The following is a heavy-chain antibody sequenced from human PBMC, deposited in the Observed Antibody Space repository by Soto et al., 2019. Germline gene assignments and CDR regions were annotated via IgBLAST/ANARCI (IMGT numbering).Heavy chain of an antibody. CDR3: ARGRVYDILTGYYPYYYYGMDV. D-gene: IGHD3-9*01. J-gene: IGHJ6*02. V-gene: IGHV3-48*03. Sequence: GGSLRLSCAASGFTFSSYEMNWVRQAPGKGLEWVSYISSSGSTIYYADSVKGRFTISRDNAKNSLYLQMNSLRAEDTAVYYCARGRVYDILTGYYPYYYYGMDVWGQGTAVTVSS. CDR1: GFTFSSYE. CDR2: ISSSGSTI.